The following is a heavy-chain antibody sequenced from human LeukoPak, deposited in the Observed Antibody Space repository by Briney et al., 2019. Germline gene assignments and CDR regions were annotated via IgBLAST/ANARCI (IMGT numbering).Heavy chain of an antibody. D-gene: IGHD2-2*02. CDR1: GFPFSSYA. CDR3: VRNGCSATNCYIFLGDWYFDL. J-gene: IGHJ2*01. V-gene: IGHV3-23*01. Sequence: GGSLRLSCAASGFPFSSYAMGWVRQAPGKGLEWVSSIRGNGERTFYADSVKGRFTISRDNSKNTVSLQMTSLEAEDTAVYYCVRNGCSATNCYIFLGDWYFDLWGRGTLVTVSS. CDR2: IRGNGERT.